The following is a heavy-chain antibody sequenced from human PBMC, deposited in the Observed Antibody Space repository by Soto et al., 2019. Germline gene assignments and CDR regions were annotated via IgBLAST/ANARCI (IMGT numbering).Heavy chain of an antibody. CDR2: ISGSGGST. J-gene: IGHJ6*02. Sequence: GGSLRLSCAASGFTFSSYAMSWVRQAPGKGLEWVSAISGSGGSTYYADSVKGRFTISRDNSKNTLYLQMNSLRAEDTAVYYCAKDGIAVAGTYYYYYGMDVWGQGTTVTVSS. CDR1: GFTFSSYA. CDR3: AKDGIAVAGTYYYYYGMDV. D-gene: IGHD6-19*01. V-gene: IGHV3-23*01.